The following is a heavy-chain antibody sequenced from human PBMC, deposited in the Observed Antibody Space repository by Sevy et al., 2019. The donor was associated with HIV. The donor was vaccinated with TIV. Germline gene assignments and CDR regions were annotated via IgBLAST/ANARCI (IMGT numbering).Heavy chain of an antibody. CDR1: GFTFSTYT. V-gene: IGHV3-48*01. J-gene: IGHJ6*02. CDR3: AREGGYSDKGMDV. D-gene: IGHD3-22*01. CDR2: IDSTGSTI. Sequence: GESLKISCASSGFTFSTYTMNWVRQAPGKGLEWVSNIDSTGSTIYYADSVKGRFTISRDNVKKSVYLQMNSLRAEDTAVYYCAREGGYSDKGMDVWGQGTTVTVSS.